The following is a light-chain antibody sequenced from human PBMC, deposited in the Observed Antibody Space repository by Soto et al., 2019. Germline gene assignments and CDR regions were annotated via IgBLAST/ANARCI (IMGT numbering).Light chain of an antibody. CDR3: QQYGSSRT. Sequence: EIVLTQSPGTLSLSPGERATLSCRASQSVSSSYLAWYQQKPGQAPRLLIYGASSRATGIPDRFSGSGSGTDFTLTISRLEPEDFAVYYCQQYGSSRTFGHGTQVDIX. CDR1: QSVSSSY. J-gene: IGKJ1*01. CDR2: GAS. V-gene: IGKV3-20*01.